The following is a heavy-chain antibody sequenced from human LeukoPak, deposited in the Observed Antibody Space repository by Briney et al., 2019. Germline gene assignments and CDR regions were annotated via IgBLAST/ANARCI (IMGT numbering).Heavy chain of an antibody. Sequence: PSETLSLTCTVSGGSIRSYYWSWIRQPPGKGLEWIGYIYYSGSTYYNPSLKSRVTISVDTSKNQFSLKLSSVTAADTAVYYCARERGYDSSGYYYDYWGQGTLVTVSS. CDR1: GGSIRSYY. CDR3: ARERGYDSSGYYYDY. J-gene: IGHJ4*02. V-gene: IGHV4-59*01. D-gene: IGHD3-22*01. CDR2: IYYSGST.